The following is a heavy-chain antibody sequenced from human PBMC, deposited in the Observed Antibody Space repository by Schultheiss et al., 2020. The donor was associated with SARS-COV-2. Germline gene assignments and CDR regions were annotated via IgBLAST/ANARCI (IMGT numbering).Heavy chain of an antibody. J-gene: IGHJ4*02. D-gene: IGHD5-12*01. V-gene: IGHV3-15*05. CDR1: GFTFSNAL. CDR2: IKSKTDGETT. Sequence: GGSLRLSCAASGFTFSNALMTWVRQAPGKGLEWVGRIKSKTDGETTDYAAPVKGRFIISRDDSRNMVYLQMNSLNLEDTALYYCASGRTRDYWGQGTLVTVSS. CDR3: ASGRTRDY.